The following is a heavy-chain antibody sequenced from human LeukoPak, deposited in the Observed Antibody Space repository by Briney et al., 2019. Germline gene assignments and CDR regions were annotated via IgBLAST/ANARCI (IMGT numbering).Heavy chain of an antibody. J-gene: IGHJ5*02. CDR2: ISWNSGSI. CDR1: GFTFDDYA. Sequence: GRFLRLSCAASGFTFDDYAMHWVRQAPGKGLEWVSGISWNSGSIGYADSVKGRSTISRDNAKNSLYLQMNSLRAEDTALYYCAKGYSSSWTNWFDPWGQGTLVTVSS. CDR3: AKGYSSSWTNWFDP. V-gene: IGHV3-9*01. D-gene: IGHD6-13*01.